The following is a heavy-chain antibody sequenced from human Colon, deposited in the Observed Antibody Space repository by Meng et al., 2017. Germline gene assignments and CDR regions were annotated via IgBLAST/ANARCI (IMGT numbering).Heavy chain of an antibody. CDR2: IYPSGRT. CDR1: GDSISSGNG. CDR3: ARVRIYGLSDY. J-gene: IGHJ4*02. V-gene: IGHV4-4*02. Sequence: QVQLQESGPGLVKPSGTLSLTCAVSGDSISSGNGWTWVRQPPGKGLEWIGEIYPSGRTSSNPSLQGRVTILLDKSKNQFSLELNSVTAADTAVYYCARVRIYGLSDYWGQGTLVTVSS. D-gene: IGHD4-17*01.